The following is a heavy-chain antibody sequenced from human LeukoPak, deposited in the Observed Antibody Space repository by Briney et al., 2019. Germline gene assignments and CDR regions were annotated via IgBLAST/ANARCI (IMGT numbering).Heavy chain of an antibody. CDR2: ISGSGGST. CDR1: GFTFSSHA. D-gene: IGHD5-24*01. J-gene: IGHJ3*01. CDR3: AKVARDGYNDY. V-gene: IGHV3-23*01. Sequence: GGSLRLSCAASGFTFSSHAMSWVRQAPGKGLEWVSGISGSGGSTYYADSVKGRFTISRDNSKNTLYLQMNSLRAEDTALYYCAKVARDGYNDYWGQGTMVTVSS.